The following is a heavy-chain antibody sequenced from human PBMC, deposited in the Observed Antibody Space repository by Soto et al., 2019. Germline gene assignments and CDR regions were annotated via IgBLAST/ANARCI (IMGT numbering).Heavy chain of an antibody. CDR1: NSPISDFY. CDR3: ARLGGHYQAFDS. J-gene: IGHJ4*01. CDR2: IYYTGTT. D-gene: IGHD3-22*01. Sequence: SETLSLTCNVSNSPISDFYWSWFRQPPGQGLEWVGYIYYTGTTTYNPSLRSRVDISIDASKSQFSLDLRSVTAADTAVYYCARLGGHYQAFDSWGHGALVTVYS. V-gene: IGHV4-59*08.